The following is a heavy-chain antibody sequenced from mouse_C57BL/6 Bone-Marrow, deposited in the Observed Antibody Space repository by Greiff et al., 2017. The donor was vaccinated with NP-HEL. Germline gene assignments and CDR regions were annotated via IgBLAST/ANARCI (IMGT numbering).Heavy chain of an antibody. Sequence: VQLQQSGPVLVKPGPSVKISCKASGFTFTDYYMHWVKQSHGKSLEWIGLVYPYNGGTSYNQKFKGKATLTVDTSSSTAYMELNSLTSEDSAVYDCARSVITTVVDFDVWGTGTTVTVSS. CDR1: GFTFTDYY. D-gene: IGHD1-1*01. CDR2: VYPYNGGT. J-gene: IGHJ1*03. CDR3: ARSVITTVVDFDV. V-gene: IGHV1-36*01.